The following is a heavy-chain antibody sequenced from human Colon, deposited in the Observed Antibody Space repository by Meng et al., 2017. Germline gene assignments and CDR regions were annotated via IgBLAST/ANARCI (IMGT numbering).Heavy chain of an antibody. D-gene: IGHD2-8*01. CDR3: AKSQVLYCSNGVCYTDS. V-gene: IGHV3-23*01. Sequence: GESLKISCPASGFTFSDSAMTWVRQAPGTGLEWVSAISSTSRTIYYTDSVKGRFTISRDNSKNTVFLLMSNLRAEDTAVYFCAKSQVLYCSNGVCYTDSWGQGTLVTVSS. J-gene: IGHJ4*02. CDR1: GFTFSDSA. CDR2: ISSTSRTI.